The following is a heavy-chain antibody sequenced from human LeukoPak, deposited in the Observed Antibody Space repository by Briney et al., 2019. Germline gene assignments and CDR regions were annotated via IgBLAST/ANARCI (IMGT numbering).Heavy chain of an antibody. CDR3: AREAGLSQQLVSTWIWRYYYYGMDV. CDR2: MNPNSGNT. V-gene: IGHV1-8*01. Sequence: SVTVSCKASGYTFTSYDINWVRQATGQVLEWMGWMNPNSGNTGYAQKFQGRVTMTRNTSISTAYMELSSLRSEDTAVYYCAREAGLSQQLVSTWIWRYYYYGMDVWGQGTTVTVSS. J-gene: IGHJ6*02. D-gene: IGHD6-13*01. CDR1: GYTFTSYD.